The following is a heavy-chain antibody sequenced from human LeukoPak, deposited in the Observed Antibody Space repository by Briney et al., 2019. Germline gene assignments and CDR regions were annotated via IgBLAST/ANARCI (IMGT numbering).Heavy chain of an antibody. CDR1: GGSFSSYY. V-gene: IGHV4-4*07. J-gene: IGHJ5*02. D-gene: IGHD3-10*01. CDR2: IYVSGST. Sequence: SETLSLTCTLSGGSFSSYYWSWLRQSAGKGLEWIGRIYVSGSTNYNPLFKSRVTLSLDRSKDQFSLKLTSVTAADTAVYYCARHGYYDAGTYHPWGQGTLATVSS. CDR3: ARHGYYDAGTYHP.